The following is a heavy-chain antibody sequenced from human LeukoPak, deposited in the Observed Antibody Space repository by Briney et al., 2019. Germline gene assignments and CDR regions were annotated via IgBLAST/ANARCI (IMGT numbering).Heavy chain of an antibody. J-gene: IGHJ1*01. V-gene: IGHV3-23*01. Sequence: GGSLRLSCAASGFTFSSYAMSWVRQAPGKGLEWVSAISGSGGSTYYADSVKGRFTISRDNSKNTLYLQMNSLRAEDTAVYYCADTAIASPSMEAVEYFQHWGQSTLVTVSS. D-gene: IGHD5-18*01. CDR1: GFTFSSYA. CDR3: ADTAIASPSMEAVEYFQH. CDR2: ISGSGGST.